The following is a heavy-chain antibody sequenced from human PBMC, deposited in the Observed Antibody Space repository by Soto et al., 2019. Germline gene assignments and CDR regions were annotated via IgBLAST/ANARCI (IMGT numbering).Heavy chain of an antibody. Sequence: ASVKVSCKASGYTFTGYYMHWVRQAPGQGLEWMGWINPNSGGTNYAQKFQGWVTMTRDTSISTAYMELSRLRSDDTAVYYCARDRSTIARSNRFDPWGQGTLVIVSS. CDR3: ARDRSTIARSNRFDP. D-gene: IGHD2-2*01. J-gene: IGHJ5*02. V-gene: IGHV1-2*04. CDR2: INPNSGGT. CDR1: GYTFTGYY.